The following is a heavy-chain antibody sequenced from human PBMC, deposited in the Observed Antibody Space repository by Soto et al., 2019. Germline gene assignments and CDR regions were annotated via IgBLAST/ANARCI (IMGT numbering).Heavy chain of an antibody. J-gene: IGHJ4*02. Sequence: QVQLMQSGAEVRKPGASVRLSCETSGYNFNQYYIHWVRQAPGQGLEWMGIINLRGGTTEYAHKFRGRVTVTGDTSTSTAYMELRNLRSEDTASYFCARGPDDSDVPRWDYWGQGTLVTVSS. CDR2: INLRGGTT. V-gene: IGHV1-46*02. CDR3: ARGPDDSDVPRWDY. D-gene: IGHD4-17*01. CDR1: GYNFNQYY.